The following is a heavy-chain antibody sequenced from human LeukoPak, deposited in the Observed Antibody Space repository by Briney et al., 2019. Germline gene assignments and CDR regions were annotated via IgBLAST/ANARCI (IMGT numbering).Heavy chain of an antibody. CDR2: MNPNSGNT. D-gene: IGHD3-10*01. Sequence: GASVKVSCKASGYTFTIYDINWVRQATGQGLEWMGWMNPNSGNTGYAQKFQGRVTMTRNTSISTAYMELSSLRSEDTAVYYCARVRMVRGVIHWFDPWGQGTLVTVSS. V-gene: IGHV1-8*01. CDR1: GYTFTIYD. J-gene: IGHJ5*02. CDR3: ARVRMVRGVIHWFDP.